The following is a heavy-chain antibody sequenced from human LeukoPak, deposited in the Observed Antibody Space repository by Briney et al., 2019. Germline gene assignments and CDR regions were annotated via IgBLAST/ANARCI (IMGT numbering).Heavy chain of an antibody. CDR2: SDPEDGET. CDR3: ATGHYVDPRHDY. CDR1: GYALTELS. V-gene: IGHV1-24*01. J-gene: IGHJ4*02. Sequence: GASVKVSCKVSGYALTELSTHWVRQAHGPGKEWMGISDPEDGETVYAQKFQGRATMTEDTSADTAYMELSSLRSYDTAVDYCATGHYVDPRHDYWGQGTLVTVSS. D-gene: IGHD4-17*01.